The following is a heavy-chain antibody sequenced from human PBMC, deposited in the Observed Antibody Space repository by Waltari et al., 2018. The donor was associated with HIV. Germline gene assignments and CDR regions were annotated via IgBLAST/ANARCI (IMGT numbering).Heavy chain of an antibody. Sequence: QVQLQQWGAGLLKPSETLSLTCAVYGGSFSGYYWSWIRQPPGKGLEWIGEINHSGSTNYNPSLKSRVTISVDTSKNQFSLKLSSVTAADTAVYYCARAGYSYGQTAVDWFDPWGQGTLVTVSS. D-gene: IGHD5-18*01. CDR3: ARAGYSYGQTAVDWFDP. J-gene: IGHJ5*02. CDR2: INHSGST. CDR1: GGSFSGYY. V-gene: IGHV4-34*01.